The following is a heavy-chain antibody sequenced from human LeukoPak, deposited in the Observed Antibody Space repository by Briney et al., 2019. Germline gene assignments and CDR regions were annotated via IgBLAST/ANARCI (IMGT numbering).Heavy chain of an antibody. CDR1: GGSISSGSYY. CDR2: IYTSGST. J-gene: IGHJ5*02. D-gene: IGHD3-9*01. CDR3: ARGSFNYDILTGYYRWFDP. Sequence: SETLSLTCTVSGGSISSGSYYWSWIRQPAGKGLEWIGRIYTSGSTNYNPSLKSRVTISVDTSKNLLSLKLSSVTAADTAVYYCARGSFNYDILTGYYRWFDPWGQGTLVTVSS. V-gene: IGHV4-61*02.